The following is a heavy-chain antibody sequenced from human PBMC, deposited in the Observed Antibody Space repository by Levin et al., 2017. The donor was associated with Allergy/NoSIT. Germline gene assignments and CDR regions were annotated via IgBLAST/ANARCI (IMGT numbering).Heavy chain of an antibody. CDR1: GGTFSSYA. J-gene: IGHJ4*02. Sequence: SVKVSCKASGGTFSSYAISWVRQAPGQGLEWMGGIIPIFGTANYAQKFQGRVTITADESTSTAYMELSSLRSEDTAVYYCARGGYSYGHEPPFDYWGQGTLVTVSS. V-gene: IGHV1-69*13. D-gene: IGHD5-18*01. CDR3: ARGGYSYGHEPPFDY. CDR2: IIPIFGTA.